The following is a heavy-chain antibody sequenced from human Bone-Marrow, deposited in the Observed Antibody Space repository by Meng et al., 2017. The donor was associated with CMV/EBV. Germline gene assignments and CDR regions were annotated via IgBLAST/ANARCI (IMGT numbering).Heavy chain of an antibody. V-gene: IGHV4-38-2*02. CDR2: IYYSGST. CDR1: DYSISSGYY. J-gene: IGHJ4*02. Sequence: SETLSLTCSVSDYSISSGYYWGWIRQPPGKGLEWIGSIYYSGSTYYNPSLKSRVTISVDTSKNQFSLKLSSVTAADTAVYYCARVAGAIFGVVRWGQGTLVTVSS. D-gene: IGHD3-3*01. CDR3: ARVAGAIFGVVR.